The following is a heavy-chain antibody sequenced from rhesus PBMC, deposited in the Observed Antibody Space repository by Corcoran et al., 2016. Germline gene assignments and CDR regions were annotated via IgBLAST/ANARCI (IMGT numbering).Heavy chain of an antibody. CDR2: INGNRGRA. V-gene: IGHV4-80*01. D-gene: IGHD3-3*01. CDR3: AKVLYYNIWTGDYPEDFDY. CDR1: GGSFSSYW. J-gene: IGHJ4*01. Sequence: QVQLQESGPGLVKPSETLSLTCAVSGGSFSSYWWSWIRQPPGKGLEGIGEINGNRGRANYNPSPKGRVAVSKDEAKNQFALKWSSVTAAGTAVYYCAKVLYYNIWTGDYPEDFDYWGQGVLVTVSS.